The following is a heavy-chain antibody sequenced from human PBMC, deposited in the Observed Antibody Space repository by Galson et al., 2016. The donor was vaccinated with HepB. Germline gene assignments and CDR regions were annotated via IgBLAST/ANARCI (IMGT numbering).Heavy chain of an antibody. CDR3: ARQGPVTTSSQPSDY. CDR1: GYNFATFW. CDR2: IYPGDSDT. Sequence: QSGAEVKKPGESLMISCRGSGYNFATFWIGWVRQMPGKGLEWMGLIYPGDSDTRYSPSFQGQVTISADKSLNTAYLQWTSLKAPDTATYYCARQGPVTTSSQPSDYWGQGTPVIVSP. V-gene: IGHV5-51*01. D-gene: IGHD4-17*01. J-gene: IGHJ4*02.